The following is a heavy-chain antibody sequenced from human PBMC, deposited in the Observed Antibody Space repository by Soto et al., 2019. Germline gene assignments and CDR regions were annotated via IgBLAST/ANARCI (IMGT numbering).Heavy chain of an antibody. Sequence: PGGSMRLSCAASGFTVSSNYMSWVRQAPGKGLEWVSVIYSGGSTYYADSVKGRFTISRDNSKNTLYLQMNSLRAEDTAVYYCARDLGYIRQYYYYGMDVGGQGTTVTVS. V-gene: IGHV3-53*01. D-gene: IGHD6-13*01. CDR2: IYSGGST. CDR3: ARDLGYIRQYYYYGMDV. CDR1: GFTVSSNY. J-gene: IGHJ6*02.